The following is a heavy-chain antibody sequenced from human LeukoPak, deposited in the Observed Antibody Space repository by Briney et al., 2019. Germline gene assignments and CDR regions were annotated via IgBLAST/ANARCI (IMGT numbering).Heavy chain of an antibody. D-gene: IGHD5-24*01. CDR2: ISSSGSTI. V-gene: IGHV3-48*03. CDR1: GFSFSGYA. CDR3: ARELVEMATNSIDYFDY. J-gene: IGHJ4*02. Sequence: GGSLRLSCAASGFSFSGYAMSWVRQAPGKGLEWGSYISSSGSTIYYADSVKGRFTISRDNAKNSLYLQMNSLRAEDTAVYYCARELVEMATNSIDYFDYWGQGTLVTVSS.